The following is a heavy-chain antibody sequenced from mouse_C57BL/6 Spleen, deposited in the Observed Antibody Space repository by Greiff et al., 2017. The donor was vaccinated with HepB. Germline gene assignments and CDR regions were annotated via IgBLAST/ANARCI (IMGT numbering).Heavy chain of an antibody. J-gene: IGHJ2*01. D-gene: IGHD3-2*02. CDR1: GYTFTDYN. Sequence: VQLQQSGPELVKPGASVKIPCKASGYTFTDYNMDWVKQSHGKSLEWIGDINPNNGGTIYNQKFKGKATLTVDKSSSTAYMELRSLTSEDTAVYYCARREQLRSFDYWGQGTTLTVSS. CDR2: INPNNGGT. CDR3: ARREQLRSFDY. V-gene: IGHV1-18*01.